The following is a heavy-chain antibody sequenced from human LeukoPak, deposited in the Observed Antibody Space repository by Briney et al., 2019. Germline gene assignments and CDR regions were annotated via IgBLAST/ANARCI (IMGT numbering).Heavy chain of an antibody. CDR1: GFTFSSYA. D-gene: IGHD1-26*01. CDR2: ISYDGSNK. J-gene: IGHJ3*02. CDR3: ARELIVDAFDI. V-gene: IGHV3-30-3*01. Sequence: GGSLRLSCTASGFTFSSYAMHWVRQAPGKGLEWVAVISYDGSNKYYADSVKGRLTISRDNSKNTLYLQMNSLRAEDTAVYYCARELIVDAFDIWGQGTMVTVSS.